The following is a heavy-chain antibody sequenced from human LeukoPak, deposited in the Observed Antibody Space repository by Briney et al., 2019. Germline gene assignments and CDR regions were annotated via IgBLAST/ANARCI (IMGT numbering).Heavy chain of an antibody. J-gene: IGHJ5*02. CDR2: IYYSGST. CDR3: ARAITSSGWYGSNWFDP. Sequence: SETLSLTCTVSGGSISSYYWSWIRQPPGKGLEWIGYIYYSGSTNYNPSLKSRVTISVDTSKNQFSLKLSSVTAADTAVYYCARAITSSGWYGSNWFDPWGQGTLVTVSS. D-gene: IGHD6-19*01. CDR1: GGSISSYY. V-gene: IGHV4-59*01.